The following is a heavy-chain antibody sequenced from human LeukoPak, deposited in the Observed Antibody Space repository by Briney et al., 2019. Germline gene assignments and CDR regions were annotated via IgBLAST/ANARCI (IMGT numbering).Heavy chain of an antibody. CDR1: GFTFSDYY. CDR2: ISSSGSTI. V-gene: IGHV3-11*04. Sequence: GGSLRLSCAASGFTFSDYYMSWIRQAPGKGLEWVSYISSSGSTIYYADSVKGRFTISRDNAKNSLYLQMNSLRAEDTAVYYCAKAGYYGSGSYYFDYWGQGTLVTVSS. J-gene: IGHJ4*02. CDR3: AKAGYYGSGSYYFDY. D-gene: IGHD3-10*01.